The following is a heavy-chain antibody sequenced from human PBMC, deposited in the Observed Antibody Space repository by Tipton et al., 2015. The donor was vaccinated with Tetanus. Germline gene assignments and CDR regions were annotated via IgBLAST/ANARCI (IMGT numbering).Heavy chain of an antibody. V-gene: IGHV3-33*06. D-gene: IGHD1-26*01. CDR2: IWYDGSNK. Sequence: SLRLSCAASGFSFGSYGMHWVRQAPGKGLEWVAVIWYDGSNKYYADSVKGRFTISRDNSKNTLYLQMNSLRAEDTAVYFCAKDRAGGSYYVFDDWGQGTLVTVSS. CDR1: GFSFGSYG. CDR3: AKDRAGGSYYVFDD. J-gene: IGHJ4*02.